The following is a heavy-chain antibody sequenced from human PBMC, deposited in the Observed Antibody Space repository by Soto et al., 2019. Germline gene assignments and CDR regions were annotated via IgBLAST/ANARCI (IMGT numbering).Heavy chain of an antibody. Sequence: GGSLRLSCAASGFTFSGSAMHWVRQASGKGLEWVGRIRSKPNNYATSYAASVEGRFTISRDDSKNTAYLQMSSLKTEDTAVYYCTRHLADYWGQGTLVTV. CDR2: IRSKPNNYAT. J-gene: IGHJ4*02. D-gene: IGHD3-16*01. CDR3: TRHLADY. CDR1: GFTFSGSA. V-gene: IGHV3-73*01.